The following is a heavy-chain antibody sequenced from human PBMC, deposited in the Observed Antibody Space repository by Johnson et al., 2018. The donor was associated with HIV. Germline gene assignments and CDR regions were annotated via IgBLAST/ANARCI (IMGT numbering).Heavy chain of an antibody. V-gene: IGHV3-13*01. CDR1: GFSLRTYD. CDR2: IDTDGDT. Sequence: VQLVESGGGLVQPGRSLRLSCAASGFSLRTYDMHWVRQTTGRGLEWVSEIDTDGDTYYPGSVKGRFSTSRDNDRNSVHLQMNNLRADDTAVYYCARRSIQSDGFDIWGQGTMVTVS. J-gene: IGHJ3*02. D-gene: IGHD4-11*01. CDR3: ARRSIQSDGFDI.